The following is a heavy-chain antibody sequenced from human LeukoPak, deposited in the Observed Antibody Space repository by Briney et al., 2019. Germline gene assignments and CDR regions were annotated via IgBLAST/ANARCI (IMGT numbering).Heavy chain of an antibody. Sequence: NPSGTLSLTCTVFDGSISRFYWSWIRQPPGKGLEWIGYLYYHGSTTYNPSLKSRVTLSLDTSKDQFSLKLTSVTAADTAVYYCARLRSGYDTDYWGQGTLVTVSS. D-gene: IGHD5-12*01. CDR1: DGSISRFY. CDR2: LYYHGST. CDR3: ARLRSGYDTDY. V-gene: IGHV4-59*08. J-gene: IGHJ4*02.